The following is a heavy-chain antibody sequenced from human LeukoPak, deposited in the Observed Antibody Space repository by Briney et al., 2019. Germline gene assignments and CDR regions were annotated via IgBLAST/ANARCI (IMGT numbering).Heavy chain of an antibody. D-gene: IGHD6-13*01. CDR1: GGSISSGGYY. J-gene: IGHJ4*02. V-gene: IGHV4-61*08. CDR3: AREGAAADYFDY. CDR2: IYYSGST. Sequence: KPSQTLSLTCTVSGGSISSGGYYWSWIRQHPGKGLEWIGYIYYSGSTNYNPSLKSRVTISVDTSKNQFSLKLSSVTAADTAVYYCAREGAAADYFDYWGQGTLVTVSS.